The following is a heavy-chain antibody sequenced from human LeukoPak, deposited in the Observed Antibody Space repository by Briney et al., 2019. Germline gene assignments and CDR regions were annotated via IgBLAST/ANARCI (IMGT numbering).Heavy chain of an antibody. J-gene: IGHJ4*02. D-gene: IGHD2-2*01. V-gene: IGHV3-11*01. CDR2: ISSSGSTI. CDR3: ARDLYCSSTSCYWFPHYFDY. CDR1: GFTVTTNY. Sequence: PGGSLRLSCAASGFTVTTNYMSWIRQAPGKGLEWVSYISSSGSTIYYADSVKGRFTISRDNAKNSLYLQMNSLRAEDTAVYYCARDLYCSSTSCYWFPHYFDYWGQGTLVTVSS.